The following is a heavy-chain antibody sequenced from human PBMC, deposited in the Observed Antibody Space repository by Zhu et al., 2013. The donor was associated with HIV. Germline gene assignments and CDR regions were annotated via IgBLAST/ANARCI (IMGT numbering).Heavy chain of an antibody. J-gene: IGHJ4*02. Sequence: QVQLQESGPGLVKPSETLSLTCTVSGYSISSGYNWGWIRQPPGKGLEWIGSIFYTGSTYYNPSLSRVTILVDTSKNQFSLKVDSVTAADTAVYYCATHDRYYYDSSGYYGFFYWGQGTLVTVSS. V-gene: IGHV4-38-2*02. CDR2: IFYTGST. CDR1: GYSISSGYN. D-gene: IGHD3-22*01. CDR3: ATHDRYYYDSSGYYGFFY.